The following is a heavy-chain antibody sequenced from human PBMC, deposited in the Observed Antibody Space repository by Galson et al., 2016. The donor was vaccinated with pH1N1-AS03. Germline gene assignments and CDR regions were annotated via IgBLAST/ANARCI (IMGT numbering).Heavy chain of an antibody. CDR2: IYSGGIT. Sequence: SLRLSCAASGFTVSSNYMSWVRQAPGKGLEWVSVIYSGGITYYADSVKGRFTISRDHSKNTLYLQMSSLRAEDTAVYYCAKDRSSWPPGWGSVDSWGQGTLVTVSS. CDR3: AKDRSSWPPGWGSVDS. D-gene: IGHD6-13*01. CDR1: GFTVSSNY. V-gene: IGHV3-53*01. J-gene: IGHJ4*02.